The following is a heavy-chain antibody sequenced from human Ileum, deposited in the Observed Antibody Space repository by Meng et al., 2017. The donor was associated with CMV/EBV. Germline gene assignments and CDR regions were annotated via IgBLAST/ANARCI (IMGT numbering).Heavy chain of an antibody. CDR1: GFTVSGNY. CDR2: THSGDRT. D-gene: IGHD3-3*01. V-gene: IGHV3-66*02. CDR3: ARAPFWSGYPDY. Sequence: GESLKISCVGSGFTVSGNYMSWVRQAPGKGLEWVSLTHSGDRTYYADSVKGRFTFSRDNSKNTLYLQMNSLRADDTAVYYCARAPFWSGYPDYWGQGTLVTVSS. J-gene: IGHJ4*02.